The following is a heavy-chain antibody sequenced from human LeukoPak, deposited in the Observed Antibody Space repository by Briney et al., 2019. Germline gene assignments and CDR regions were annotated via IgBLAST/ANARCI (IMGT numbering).Heavy chain of an antibody. CDR2: TRNKANSYTT. CDR1: GFTFSSYG. V-gene: IGHV3-72*01. J-gene: IGHJ3*02. D-gene: IGHD2/OR15-2a*01. CDR3: ARGKNSFDS. Sequence: PGGSLRLSCAASGFTFSSYGMSWVRQAPGKGLEWVGRTRNKANSYTTEYAASVKGRFTISRDDSKNSLYLQMNSLKTEDTAVYYCARGKNSFDSWGHGTMVTVSS.